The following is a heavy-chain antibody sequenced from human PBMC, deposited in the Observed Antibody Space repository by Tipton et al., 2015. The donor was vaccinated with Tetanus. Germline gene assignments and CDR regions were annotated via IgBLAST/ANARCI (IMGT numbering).Heavy chain of an antibody. CDR1: EFTFNDYY. CDR2: ISSSGSTI. D-gene: IGHD3-9*01. CDR3: ARQGLHNAATGWSCDF. Sequence: SLRLSCAASEFTFNDYYMNWIRQAPGKGLEWVSYISSSGSTIYYADSVKGRFTISRDNAENSLYLQMESLRAEDTAIYYCARQGLHNAATGWSCDFWGPGTQVTVSS. V-gene: IGHV3-11*01. J-gene: IGHJ4*02.